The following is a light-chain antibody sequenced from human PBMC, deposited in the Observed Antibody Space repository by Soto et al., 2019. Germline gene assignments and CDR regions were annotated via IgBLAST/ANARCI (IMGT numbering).Light chain of an antibody. Sequence: QSVLTQPPSASETPGQRVTISCSGSSSNIGSHAVNWYQQLPGTAPKLLIYSNNQRPSGVPDRFSGSKSGTSASLAISGLQSEDEADYYCAAWDDSQIGVFGGGTKLTVL. V-gene: IGLV1-44*01. J-gene: IGLJ3*02. CDR2: SNN. CDR1: SSNIGSHA. CDR3: AAWDDSQIGV.